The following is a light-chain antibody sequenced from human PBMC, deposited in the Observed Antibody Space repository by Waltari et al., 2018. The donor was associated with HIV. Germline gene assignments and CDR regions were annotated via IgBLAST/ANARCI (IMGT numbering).Light chain of an antibody. J-gene: IGLJ1*01. CDR1: SSNIGANI. CDR2: ATN. CDR3: ATWDNGLNGRHV. Sequence: QSVLTQPPSASGTPGQRVTISCSGGSSNIGANIVNWYQLLPGRAPRLLIYATNARPSAVPDRFSGSKCGTSASLAISGLQCEDEGDYYCATWDNGLNGRHVFGTGTQVTV. V-gene: IGLV1-44*01.